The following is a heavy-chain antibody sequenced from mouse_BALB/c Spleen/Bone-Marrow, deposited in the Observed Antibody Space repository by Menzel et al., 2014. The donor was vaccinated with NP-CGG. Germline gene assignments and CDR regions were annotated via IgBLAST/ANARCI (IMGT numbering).Heavy chain of an antibody. Sequence: EVKVEESGGGLVQPGGSLKLSCATSGFTSSDYYMYWVRQTPEKRLEWVAYISNGGGSTYYPDTVKGRFTISRDNAKNTLYLQMSRLKSEDTAMYYCARGGIYYGMDYWGQGTSVTVSS. CDR2: ISNGGGST. J-gene: IGHJ4*01. CDR3: ARGGIYYGMDY. CDR1: GFTSSDYY. V-gene: IGHV5-12*02.